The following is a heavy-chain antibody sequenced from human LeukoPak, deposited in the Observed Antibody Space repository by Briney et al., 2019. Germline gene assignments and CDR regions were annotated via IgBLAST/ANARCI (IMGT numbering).Heavy chain of an antibody. D-gene: IGHD3-10*01. Sequence: PSETLSLTCTVSGGTISRFYWNWIRQSPGKGLEWLGYIYYTGSTNYSPSLKSRVTISLDTSKNQFSLKLSSVTAADTAVYYCAREPLWFGEGYFDFWGQGTLVTVSS. CDR3: AREPLWFGEGYFDF. CDR2: IYYTGST. CDR1: GGTISRFY. J-gene: IGHJ4*02. V-gene: IGHV4-59*13.